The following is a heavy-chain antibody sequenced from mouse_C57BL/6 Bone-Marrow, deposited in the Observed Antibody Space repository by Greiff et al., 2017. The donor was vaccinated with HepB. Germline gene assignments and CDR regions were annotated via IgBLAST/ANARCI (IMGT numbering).Heavy chain of an antibody. CDR3: ARKGIYYDYDWFAY. CDR2: IDPSDSYT. Sequence: VQLQQPGAELVKPGASVKLSCKASGYTFTSYRMQWVKQRPGQGLEWIGEIDPSDSYTNYNQKFKGKATLTVDTSSSTAYMQLSSLTSEDSAVYYCARKGIYYDYDWFAYWGQGTLVTVSA. J-gene: IGHJ3*01. CDR1: GYTFTSYR. D-gene: IGHD2-4*01. V-gene: IGHV1-50*01.